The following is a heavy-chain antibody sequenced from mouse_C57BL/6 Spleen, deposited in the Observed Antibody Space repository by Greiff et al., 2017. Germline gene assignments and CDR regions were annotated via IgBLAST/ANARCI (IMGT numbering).Heavy chain of an antibody. V-gene: IGHV1-22*01. Sequence: VQLQQSGPELVKPGASVKMSCKASGYTFTDYNMHWVKQSHGKSLEWIGYINPNNGGTSYNQKFKGKATLTVNKSSSTAYMELRSLTSEDSAVYYCARGDNWDEVGYWYFDVWGTGTTVTVSS. CDR2: INPNNGGT. CDR1: GYTFTDYN. D-gene: IGHD4-1*02. CDR3: ARGDNWDEVGYWYFDV. J-gene: IGHJ1*03.